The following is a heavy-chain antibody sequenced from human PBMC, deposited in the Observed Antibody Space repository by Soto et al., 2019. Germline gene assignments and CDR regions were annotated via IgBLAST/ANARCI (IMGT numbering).Heavy chain of an antibody. CDR1: GGSISSGGYS. J-gene: IGHJ5*02. CDR2: IYHSGST. CDR3: ARVPTMVRAVISNWFDP. V-gene: IGHV4-30-2*05. D-gene: IGHD3-10*01. Sequence: PSETLSLTCAVSGGSISSGGYSWSWIRQPPGKGLEWIGYIYHSGSTYYNPSLKSRVTISVDTSKNQFSLKLSSVTAADTAVYYCARVPTMVRAVISNWFDPWGQGTLVTSPQ.